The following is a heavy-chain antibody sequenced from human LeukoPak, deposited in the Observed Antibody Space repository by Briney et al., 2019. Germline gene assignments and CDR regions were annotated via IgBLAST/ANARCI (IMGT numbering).Heavy chain of an antibody. D-gene: IGHD1-26*01. Sequence: GGSLRLSCAASGFTFSDYYMTWIRQAPGKGLEWVSYINSKGNTIYYPDSVKGRFTISRDNAKNSLYLQMNSLRAEDTAVYYCARDRRSYYAFGAFDIWGQGTMVTVSS. CDR1: GFTFSDYY. V-gene: IGHV3-11*04. CDR2: INSKGNTI. J-gene: IGHJ3*02. CDR3: ARDRRSYYAFGAFDI.